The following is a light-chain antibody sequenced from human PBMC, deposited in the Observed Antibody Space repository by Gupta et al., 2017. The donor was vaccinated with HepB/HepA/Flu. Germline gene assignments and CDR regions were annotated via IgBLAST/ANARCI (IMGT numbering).Light chain of an antibody. J-gene: IGKJ1*01. Sequence: DVVMTQSPLSLPVTPGEPASISCRSSQSLLHSNGYNYLDWFLQKPGQSPKRLIYWGSNRASGGPDRFSGSGSGTDFTLKISRVEAEDVGVYYCMQALQTRWTFGQGTKVEIK. CDR3: MQALQTRWT. V-gene: IGKV2-28*01. CDR1: QSLLHSNGYNY. CDR2: WGS.